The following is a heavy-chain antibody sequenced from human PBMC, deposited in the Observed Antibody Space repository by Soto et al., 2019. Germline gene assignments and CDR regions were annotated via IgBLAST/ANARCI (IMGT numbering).Heavy chain of an antibody. D-gene: IGHD3-3*01. CDR3: AKPLYYDFWSGYSLDY. J-gene: IGHJ4*02. Sequence: GGSLRLSCAASGFTFSNYWMHWVRQAPGKGLVWVSRINSDGFTTNYADSVKGRFTISRDNAKNTLYLQMNSLRAEDTAVYYCAKPLYYDFWSGYSLDYWGQGTLVTVSS. CDR2: INSDGFTT. V-gene: IGHV3-74*01. CDR1: GFTFSNYW.